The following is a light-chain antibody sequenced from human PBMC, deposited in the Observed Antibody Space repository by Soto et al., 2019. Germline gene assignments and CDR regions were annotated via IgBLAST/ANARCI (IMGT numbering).Light chain of an antibody. CDR2: AAS. CDR3: QTYGGPLLYT. CDR1: QSVASTG. Sequence: EIVLTQSPGTLSLSPGERATLSCRASQSVASTGLARYQQKPGQAPRLLIHAASSRAPGIPDRFSGSGSGTDFTLTISRLEPEDFAVYYCQTYGGPLLYTFGPGTKLEI. V-gene: IGKV3-20*01. J-gene: IGKJ2*01.